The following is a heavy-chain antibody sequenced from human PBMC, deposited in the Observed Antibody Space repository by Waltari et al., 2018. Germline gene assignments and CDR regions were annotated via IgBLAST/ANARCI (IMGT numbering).Heavy chain of an antibody. J-gene: IGHJ4*02. CDR1: GYTFTGYY. V-gene: IGHV1-2*02. D-gene: IGHD3-22*01. CDR2: INPNSGGT. Sequence: QVQLVQSGAEVTKPGASVKVSCKASGYTFTGYYMHWVRPAPGQGLEWMGWINPNSGGTNYAQKFQGRVTMTRDTSISTAYMELSRLRSDDTAVYYCARVYYYDSSGYRPGYDYWGQGTLVTVSS. CDR3: ARVYYYDSSGYRPGYDY.